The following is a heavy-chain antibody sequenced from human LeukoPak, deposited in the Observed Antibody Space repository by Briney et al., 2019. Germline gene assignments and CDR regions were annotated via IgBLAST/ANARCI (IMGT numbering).Heavy chain of an antibody. V-gene: IGHV3-9*01. Sequence: GGSLRLSCAASGFTFDDYAMHWVRQAPGKGLEWVSGISWNSGSIGYADSVKGRFTISRDNAKNSLYLQMNSLRAEDTALYYCAKDIPYYGSGSYYNGFDYWGQGTLVTVSS. CDR1: GFTFDDYA. CDR3: AKDIPYYGSGSYYNGFDY. CDR2: ISWNSGSI. J-gene: IGHJ4*02. D-gene: IGHD3-10*01.